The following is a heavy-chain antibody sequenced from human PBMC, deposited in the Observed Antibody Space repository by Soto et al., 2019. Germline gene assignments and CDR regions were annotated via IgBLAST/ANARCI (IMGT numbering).Heavy chain of an antibody. CDR1: RFSVTNNKY. J-gene: IGHJ3*01. CDR2: IYHSGAT. V-gene: IGHV4-4*02. Sequence: QAQLQESGPGLVRPSGTLSLTCTVSRFSVTNNKYWNWVRQSPGKELLRIGEIYHSGATDFNPSLSVRASISIDKSKNQIALNLTSVTAADSAVYYCARDSRYCTDGGCSIMRDAFDVWGQGTLCTVSA. D-gene: IGHD2-15*01. CDR3: ARDSRYCTDGGCSIMRDAFDV.